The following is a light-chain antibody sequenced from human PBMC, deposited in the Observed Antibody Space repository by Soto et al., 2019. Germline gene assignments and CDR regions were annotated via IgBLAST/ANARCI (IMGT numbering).Light chain of an antibody. V-gene: IGKV3-20*01. CDR1: QSVNSSY. J-gene: IGKJ1*01. Sequence: EIVLTQSPGTLSLSRGERATLSCRASQSVNSSYLAWYQQKPGQAPRLLIYGASNRATGIPDRFSGSGSGTDFTLTISRLEPEDFGVYYCQQCGGSLWTFGQGTKVDI. CDR3: QQCGGSLWT. CDR2: GAS.